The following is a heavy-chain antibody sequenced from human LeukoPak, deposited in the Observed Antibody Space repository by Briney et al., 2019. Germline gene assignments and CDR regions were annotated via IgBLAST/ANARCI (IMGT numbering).Heavy chain of an antibody. CDR1: GYTFISYT. D-gene: IGHD3-22*01. Sequence: ASVKVSCKASGYTFISYTLHWVRQAPGQRLEWMGWINAGNGNTKYSQKFQGRVTFTRDTSASTAYMELSSLRSEDTAMYYCAREVVGDYWGQGTLVTVSS. CDR2: INAGNGNT. J-gene: IGHJ4*02. V-gene: IGHV1-3*01. CDR3: AREVVGDY.